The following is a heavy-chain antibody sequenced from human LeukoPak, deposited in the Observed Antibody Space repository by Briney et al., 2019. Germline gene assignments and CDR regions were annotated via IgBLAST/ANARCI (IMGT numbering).Heavy chain of an antibody. D-gene: IGHD3-16*01. CDR1: GYTFTSYG. V-gene: IGHV1-2*02. Sequence: ASVKVSCKASGYTFTSYGISWVRQAPGQGLEWMGWINPNSGGTNYAQKFQGRVTMTRDTSISTAYMELSRLRSDDTAVYYCARDPFEDLVGEHWFDPWGQGTLVTVSS. J-gene: IGHJ5*02. CDR2: INPNSGGT. CDR3: ARDPFEDLVGEHWFDP.